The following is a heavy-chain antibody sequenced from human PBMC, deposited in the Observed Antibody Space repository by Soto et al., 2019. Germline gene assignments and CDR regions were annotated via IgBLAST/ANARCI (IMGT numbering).Heavy chain of an antibody. CDR3: AKVARIVVVITRSSHFDY. CDR1: GFTFSSYA. V-gene: IGHV3-23*01. Sequence: GGSLRLSCAASGFTFSSYAMSWVRQAPGKGLEWVSAISGSGGSTYYADSVKGRFTISRDNSKNTLYLQMNSLRAEDTAVYYCAKVARIVVVITRSSHFDYWGQGTLVTVSS. D-gene: IGHD3-22*01. CDR2: ISGSGGST. J-gene: IGHJ4*02.